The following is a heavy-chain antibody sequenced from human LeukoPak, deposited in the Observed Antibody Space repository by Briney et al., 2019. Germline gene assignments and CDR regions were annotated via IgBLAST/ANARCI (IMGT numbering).Heavy chain of an antibody. CDR3: ARGLNWNYVRFDP. Sequence: SETLSLTCTVSGYSISSGYYWGWIRQPPGKGLEWIGSIYHSGSTYYNPSLKSRVTISVDTSKNQFSLKLSSVTAADTAVYYCARGLNWNYVRFDPWGQGTLVTVSS. CDR2: IYHSGST. CDR1: GYSISSGYY. D-gene: IGHD1-7*01. V-gene: IGHV4-38-2*02. J-gene: IGHJ5*02.